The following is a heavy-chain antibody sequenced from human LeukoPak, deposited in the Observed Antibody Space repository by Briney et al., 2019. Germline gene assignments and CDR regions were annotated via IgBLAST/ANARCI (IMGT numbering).Heavy chain of an antibody. D-gene: IGHD3-22*01. CDR2: IIGSGGSI. Sequence: GRSLRLSCAASGFTFSIYGMSWVRQAPGKGLEWVSGIIGSGGSIYYAESMKGRFTIFRDNSKNPLYLQMSSLRAEDTAVYYCAKSGWDYDSSGNYYTVDYWGQGTLVTVSS. J-gene: IGHJ4*02. CDR3: AKSGWDYDSSGNYYTVDY. V-gene: IGHV3-23*01. CDR1: GFTFSIYG.